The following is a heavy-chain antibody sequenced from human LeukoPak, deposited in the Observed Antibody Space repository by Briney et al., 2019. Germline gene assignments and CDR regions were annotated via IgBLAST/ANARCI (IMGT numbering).Heavy chain of an antibody. Sequence: GGSLRLSCAASGFMFSNHSFNWVRQAPGEGLEWVSSISSSSTYKYYAGLAKGRFTISRDNAKNSLDLQMNSLRAEDTAVYYCARVGYGSGSLDYWGQGTLVTVSS. CDR3: ARVGYGSGSLDY. J-gene: IGHJ4*02. CDR1: GFMFSNHS. D-gene: IGHD3-10*01. CDR2: ISSSSTYK. V-gene: IGHV3-21*01.